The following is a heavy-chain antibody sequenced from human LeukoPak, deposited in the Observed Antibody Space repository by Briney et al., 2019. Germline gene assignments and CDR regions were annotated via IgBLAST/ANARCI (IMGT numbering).Heavy chain of an antibody. V-gene: IGHV1-2*02. CDR1: GYSFTAFY. Sequence: GASVKLSCTSSGYSFTAFYLHWVRQSPGQGLEWMGWIHPRSGDTTYAQKFQGRVTLTRDTSISTAYMDLSSLRSDDTAVYYCARDGDYGTGSYYPGCIDSWGQGTPVTVSP. CDR2: IHPRSGDT. J-gene: IGHJ4*02. CDR3: ARDGDYGTGSYYPGCIDS. D-gene: IGHD3-10*01.